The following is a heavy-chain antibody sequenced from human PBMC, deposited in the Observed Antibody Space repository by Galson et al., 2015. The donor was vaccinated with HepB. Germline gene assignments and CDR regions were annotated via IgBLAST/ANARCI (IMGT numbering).Heavy chain of an antibody. J-gene: IGHJ4*02. CDR2: IRSTATNYAA. CDR1: GLTFSGPA. D-gene: IGHD6-13*01. Sequence: SLRLSCAASGLTFSGPAIHWVRQASGRGQEWIGHIRSTATNYAAFYVPSLKGRFTIARDDSKNMAYPHMRSLKTDDTAVYYCVRSGDFSGYSSRWGQGTLFTVSS. V-gene: IGHV3-73*01. CDR3: VRSGDFSGYSSR.